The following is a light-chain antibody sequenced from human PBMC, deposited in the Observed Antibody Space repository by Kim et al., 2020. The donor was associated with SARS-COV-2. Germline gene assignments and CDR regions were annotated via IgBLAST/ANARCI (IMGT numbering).Light chain of an antibody. Sequence: ASVGDRVTMTCWASQSITTWLAWYQQRPGKAPKLLIYKASTLESGVPSRFSGSGSRTEFTLTIASLQPDDSATYYCQQYNTYSPITFGQGTKLEI. J-gene: IGKJ2*01. V-gene: IGKV1-5*03. CDR2: KAS. CDR3: QQYNTYSPIT. CDR1: QSITTW.